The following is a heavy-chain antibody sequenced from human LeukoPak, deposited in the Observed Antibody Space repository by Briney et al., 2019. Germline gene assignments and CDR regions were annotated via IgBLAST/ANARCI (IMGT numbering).Heavy chain of an antibody. V-gene: IGHV3-7*01. CDR2: INRDGTKK. Sequence: PGGSLRLSCEASGFIVSSYWMIWVRQAPGKGLEWVANINRDGTKKYYVDSVEGRFTISRDNAKNSVYLQMNSLRAEDTAVYFYVRDDDVSTGNIYYDRFDQWGQGTLVTVSS. CDR3: VRDDDVSTGNIYYDRFDQ. D-gene: IGHD3-3*01. J-gene: IGHJ4*02. CDR1: GFIVSSYW.